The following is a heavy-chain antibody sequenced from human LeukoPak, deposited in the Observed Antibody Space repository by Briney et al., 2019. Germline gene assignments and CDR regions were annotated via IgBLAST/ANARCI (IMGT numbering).Heavy chain of an antibody. CDR1: GFTFDDYA. J-gene: IGHJ4*02. CDR3: AKARFVETAPFDY. Sequence: PGGSLTLSCAASGFTFDDYAMHWVRQAPGKGLEWVSGISWNSGSIGYADSVKGRFTISRDNAKNSLYLQMNSLRAEDTALYYCAKARFVETAPFDYCGQGTLVTVSS. CDR2: ISWNSGSI. D-gene: IGHD5-18*01. V-gene: IGHV3-9*01.